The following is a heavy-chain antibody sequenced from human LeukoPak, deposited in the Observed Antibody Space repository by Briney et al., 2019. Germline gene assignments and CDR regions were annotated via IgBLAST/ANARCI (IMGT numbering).Heavy chain of an antibody. V-gene: IGHV3-53*01. Sequence: GGSLRLSCAVSGFTVSGNYMSWVRQAPGKGLEWVSLIYSSDTTLYADSVKGRFTISRDISKNTLYLQMNSLRAEDTAVYYCARRAGGYSHPYDYWGQGILVTVSS. CDR2: IYSSDTT. CDR3: ARRAGGYSHPYDY. D-gene: IGHD4-23*01. J-gene: IGHJ4*02. CDR1: GFTVSGNY.